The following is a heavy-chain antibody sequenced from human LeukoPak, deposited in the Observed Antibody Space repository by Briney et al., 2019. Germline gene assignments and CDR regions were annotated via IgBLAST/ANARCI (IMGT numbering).Heavy chain of an antibody. CDR1: GFTFSNYW. Sequence: PGGSLRLSCAASGFTFSNYWMRWVRQAPGKGLEWVSVIYSGGFTYYADSVKGRFTISRDNSKNTLNLHMNSLRAEDTAVYYCAKDPTHYRVWDYYETIGLSYWGQGTLVTVSS. V-gene: IGHV3-66*01. D-gene: IGHD3-22*01. J-gene: IGHJ4*02. CDR3: AKDPTHYRVWDYYETIGLSY. CDR2: IYSGGFT.